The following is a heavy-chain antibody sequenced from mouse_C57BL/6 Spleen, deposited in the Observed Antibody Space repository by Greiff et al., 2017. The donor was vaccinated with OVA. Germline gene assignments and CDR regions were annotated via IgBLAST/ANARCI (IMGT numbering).Heavy chain of an antibody. CDR3: ARDYDYGYFDV. D-gene: IGHD2-4*01. CDR1: GYAFTNYS. V-gene: IGHV1-54*01. J-gene: IGHJ1*03. Sequence: VQLQQSGAELVRPGTSVKVSCKASGYAFTNYSIAWVKQRPGQGLEWIGVINPGSGGTNYNEKFKGKATLTADKSSSTAYMQLSSLTSEDSAVDFCARDYDYGYFDVWGTGTTVTVSS. CDR2: INPGSGGT.